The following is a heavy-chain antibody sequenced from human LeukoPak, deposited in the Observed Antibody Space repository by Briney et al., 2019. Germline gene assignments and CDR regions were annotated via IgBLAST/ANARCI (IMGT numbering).Heavy chain of an antibody. V-gene: IGHV1-2*02. Sequence: ASVKVSCRTSGYSFAGYNMHWVRQAPGQGLEWMGRIDPHSGDTRISQKFQGRVTVTRDTSISTVYMELNGLTSDDTAIYYCAREGSGYDYYYFDYWGQGTLVTVSS. D-gene: IGHD5-12*01. J-gene: IGHJ4*02. CDR2: IDPHSGDT. CDR1: GYSFAGYN. CDR3: AREGSGYDYYYFDY.